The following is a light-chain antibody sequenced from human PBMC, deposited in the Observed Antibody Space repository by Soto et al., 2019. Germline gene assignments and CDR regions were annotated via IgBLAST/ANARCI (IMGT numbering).Light chain of an antibody. CDR1: QSITTY. V-gene: IGKV1-39*01. CDR2: AAS. CDR3: RQCYSSPRT. J-gene: IGKJ1*01. Sequence: DIQMTQSPSTLSASVGDRVTITCRASQSITTYVNWYQQKLGKAPTLLIYAASSLQSGVPSRFCGSGAGTAFILPISSLQPEDFSTYFCRQCYSSPRTFGQGTKVEI.